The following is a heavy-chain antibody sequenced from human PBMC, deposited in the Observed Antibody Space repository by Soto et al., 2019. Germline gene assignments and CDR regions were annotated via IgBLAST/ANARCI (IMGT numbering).Heavy chain of an antibody. CDR1: GFTFSDYY. Sequence: PGGSLRLSCAASGFTFSDYYMSWIRQAPGKGLAWVSYISSSGSTIYYADSVKGRFTISRDNAKNSLYLQMNSLRAEDTAVYYCARAGVYYGSGSYFSGTLDYWGQGTLVTVSS. CDR3: ARAGVYYGSGSYFSGTLDY. CDR2: ISSSGSTI. D-gene: IGHD3-10*01. V-gene: IGHV3-11*01. J-gene: IGHJ4*02.